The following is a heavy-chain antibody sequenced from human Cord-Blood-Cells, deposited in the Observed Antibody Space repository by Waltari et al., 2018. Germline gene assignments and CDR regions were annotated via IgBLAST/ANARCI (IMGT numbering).Heavy chain of an antibody. D-gene: IGHD6-6*01. CDR3: AKDRGYSSSSYFQH. J-gene: IGHJ1*01. Sequence: QVQLVESGGGMVQPGGSLRLSCAASGFTFSSYGMHWVRQAPGKGLEGVEFIRYDESNKYYAESVEGRFTISRDNSKNTLYLQMNSLRAEDTAVYYCAKDRGYSSSSYFQHWGQGTLVTVSS. CDR1: GFTFSSYG. CDR2: IRYDESNK. V-gene: IGHV3-30*02.